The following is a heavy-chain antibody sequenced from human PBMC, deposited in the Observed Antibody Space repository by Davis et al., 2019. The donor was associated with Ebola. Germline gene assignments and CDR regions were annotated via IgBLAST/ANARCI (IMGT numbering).Heavy chain of an antibody. CDR2: IKQDGSEK. CDR1: GFTFSDYW. V-gene: IGHV3-7*01. Sequence: GESLKISCVTSGFTFSDYWLSWVRQAPGKGLEWVANIKQDGSEKYYEDYVKGRFTISRDNSKNTLYLQMNSLRAEDTAVYYCAMGGQTYDHWGQGTLVTVSS. CDR3: AMGGQTYDH. J-gene: IGHJ4*02. D-gene: IGHD1-26*01.